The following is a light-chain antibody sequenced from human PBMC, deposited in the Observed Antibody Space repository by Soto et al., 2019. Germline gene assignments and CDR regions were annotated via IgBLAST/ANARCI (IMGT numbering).Light chain of an antibody. J-gene: IGLJ2*01. CDR3: AAWDDSLNGVV. CDR1: FSNIGSNT. V-gene: IGLV1-44*01. Sequence: QSVLTQSPSASGTPGQRVTISCSGSFSNIGSNTVNWYEQLPGTAPKLLIYSNNQRPSGVPDRISGTKSGTSDSLAIRGLQFDDEADYYCAAWDDSLNGVVFGGGTKLTVL. CDR2: SNN.